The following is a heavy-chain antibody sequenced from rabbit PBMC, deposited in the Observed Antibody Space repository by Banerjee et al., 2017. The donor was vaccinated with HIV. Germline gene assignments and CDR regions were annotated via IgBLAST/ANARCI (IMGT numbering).Heavy chain of an antibody. Sequence: QEQLEESGGGLVKPEGSLTLTCKASGFPFSNKAVMCWVRQAPGKGLEWIGYIVPIFGVTYYANWVNGRFTISSHNAQNTLYLELNSLTVADTATYFCVREAGYGGYGDANLWGPGTLVTFS. CDR1: GFPFSNKA. J-gene: IGHJ4*01. CDR2: IVPIFGVT. D-gene: IGHD6-1*01. CDR3: VREAGYGGYGDANL. V-gene: IGHV1S47*01.